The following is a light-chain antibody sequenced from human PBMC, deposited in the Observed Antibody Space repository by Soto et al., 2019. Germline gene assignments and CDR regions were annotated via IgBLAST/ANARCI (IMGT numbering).Light chain of an antibody. CDR3: QQSVSTPIYS. J-gene: IGKJ2*03. Sequence: DIQMTQSPSSLSASVGDRVTITCRASQNLDNYLNWYQQKPGKAPNLLIYAASRLQSGVPSRFAGGRSGTHFTLTITSLQPEDVGAYFCQQSVSTPIYSFGQGTKVEMK. CDR2: AAS. V-gene: IGKV1-39*01. CDR1: QNLDNY.